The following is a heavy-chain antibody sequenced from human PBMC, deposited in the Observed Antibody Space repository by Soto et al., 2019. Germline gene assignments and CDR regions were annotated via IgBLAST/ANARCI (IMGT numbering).Heavy chain of an antibody. J-gene: IGHJ4*02. D-gene: IGHD2-21*02. CDR2: INAGNGNT. V-gene: IGHV1-3*05. CDR3: ARSIVVVTALDY. CDR1: GDTFTSYA. Sequence: VQLVQSGAEEKKPGASVKVSCKASGDTFTSYAMHWVRQAPGQRLEWMGWINAGNGNTKYSQKFQGRVTITRDTSASTAYMELSSLRSEDTAVYYCARSIVVVTALDYWGQGTLVTVSS.